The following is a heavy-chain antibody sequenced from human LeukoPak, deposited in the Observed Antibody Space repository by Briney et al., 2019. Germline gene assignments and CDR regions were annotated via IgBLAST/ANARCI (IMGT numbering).Heavy chain of an antibody. Sequence: GGSLRLSCAASGFTFSNYAMSWVRQAPGKGLEWVSTISNSGGSTYSADSMKGRFTISRDNSKNTLSLQMSGLGAEDTAVYYCAKQTDTTGSRGGAFDIWGQGTMVTVSS. CDR1: GFTFSNYA. CDR3: AKQTDTTGSRGGAFDI. D-gene: IGHD3-22*01. J-gene: IGHJ3*02. V-gene: IGHV3-23*01. CDR2: ISNSGGST.